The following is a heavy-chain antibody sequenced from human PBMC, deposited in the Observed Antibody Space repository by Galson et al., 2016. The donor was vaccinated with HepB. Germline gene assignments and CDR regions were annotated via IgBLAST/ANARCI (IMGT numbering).Heavy chain of an antibody. D-gene: IGHD5-24*01. Sequence: SLRLSCAASGFTFNNYDMHWFRQAPGKGLEWVAVISYDGSNRYYADSVKGRFTISRDNSKNTLYLQMNSLRPEDTAVYYCASVENFDYWGQGTLVTVSS. CDR1: GFTFNNYD. CDR2: ISYDGSNR. V-gene: IGHV3-30-3*01. J-gene: IGHJ4*02. CDR3: ASVENFDY.